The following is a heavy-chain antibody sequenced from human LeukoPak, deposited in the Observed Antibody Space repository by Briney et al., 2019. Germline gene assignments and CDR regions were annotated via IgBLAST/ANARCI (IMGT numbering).Heavy chain of an antibody. CDR1: GGSISSYY. CDR2: IYYSGST. D-gene: IGHD3-10*01. V-gene: IGHV4-59*08. Sequence: PSETLSLTCTVSGGSISSYYWSWIRQPPGKGLEWIGYIYYSGSTNYNPSLKSRVTISVDTSKNQFSLKLSSVTAADTAVYYCARLFRGGYYYYGMDVWGQGTTVTVS. J-gene: IGHJ6*02. CDR3: ARLFRGGYYYYGMDV.